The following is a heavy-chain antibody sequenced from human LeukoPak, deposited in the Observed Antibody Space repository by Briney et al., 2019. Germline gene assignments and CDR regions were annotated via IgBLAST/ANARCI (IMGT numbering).Heavy chain of an antibody. CDR2: ISSSSSYI. D-gene: IGHD2/OR15-2a*01. Sequence: GGSLRLSCAASGVTFSTYRMNLVRQAPGKGLEWVSSISSSSSYIYYADSVKGRFTISRNNAKNSLYLPMNSLKADCTAGYYFARAVAINGTVWYCDVWRRGTLVTVSS. CDR1: GVTFSTYR. CDR3: ARAVAINGTVWYCDV. V-gene: IGHV3-21*04. J-gene: IGHJ2*01.